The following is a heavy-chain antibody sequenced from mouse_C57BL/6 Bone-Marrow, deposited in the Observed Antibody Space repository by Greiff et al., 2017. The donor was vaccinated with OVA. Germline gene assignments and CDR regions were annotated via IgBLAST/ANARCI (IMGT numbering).Heavy chain of an antibody. D-gene: IGHD4-1*01. V-gene: IGHV5-12*01. CDR1: GFTFSDYY. Sequence: KVEESGGGLVQPGGSLKLSCAASGFTFSDYYMYWVRQTPEKRLEWVAYISNGGGSTYYPDTVKGRFTISRDKAKNTLYLQMSRLKAEDTAMYYCARRGNWDPFAYWGQGTLVTVSA. CDR2: ISNGGGST. J-gene: IGHJ3*01. CDR3: ARRGNWDPFAY.